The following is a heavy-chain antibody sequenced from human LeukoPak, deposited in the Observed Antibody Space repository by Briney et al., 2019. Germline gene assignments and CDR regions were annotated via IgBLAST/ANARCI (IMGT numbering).Heavy chain of an antibody. V-gene: IGHV3-73*01. CDR2: IRNKANSYAT. CDR1: GFTFSGSG. J-gene: IGHJ6*03. CDR3: ATNKFDFRDYYYYMDV. Sequence: GGSLELSCVASGFTFSGSGIQWVRQASGKGLEWVGRIRNKANSYATTYAASVKGRFTIFRDDSKNTAYLQMNSLKTEDTAVYFCATNKFDFRDYYYYMDVWGQGTTVTVSS. D-gene: IGHD3-3*01.